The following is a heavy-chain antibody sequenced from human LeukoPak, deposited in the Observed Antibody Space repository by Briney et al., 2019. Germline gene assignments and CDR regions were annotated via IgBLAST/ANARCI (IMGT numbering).Heavy chain of an antibody. CDR1: GGSFSGYY. D-gene: IGHD1-26*01. J-gene: IGHJ4*02. CDR3: ARGTGSYYSAYYFDY. Sequence: PSETLFLTCAVYGGSFSGYYWSWIRQPPGKGLEWIGEINHSGSTNYNPSLKSRVTISVDTSKNQFSLKLSSVTAADTAVYYCARGTGSYYSAYYFDYWGQGTLVTVSS. CDR2: INHSGST. V-gene: IGHV4-34*01.